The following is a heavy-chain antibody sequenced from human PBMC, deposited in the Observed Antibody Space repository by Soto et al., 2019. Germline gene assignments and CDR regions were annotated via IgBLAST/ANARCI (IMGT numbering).Heavy chain of an antibody. D-gene: IGHD3-3*01. CDR1: GGTFSSYA. Sequence: QVQLVQSGAAVKKPGSSVKVSCMASGGTFSSYAISWVRQAPGQGLEWMGGIIPIFGTANYAQKFQGRVTITADESTSTAYMELSSLRSEDTAVYYCARVRVRFLEWLGSEGWGQGTLVTVSS. CDR3: ARVRVRFLEWLGSEG. CDR2: IIPIFGTA. J-gene: IGHJ4*02. V-gene: IGHV1-69*12.